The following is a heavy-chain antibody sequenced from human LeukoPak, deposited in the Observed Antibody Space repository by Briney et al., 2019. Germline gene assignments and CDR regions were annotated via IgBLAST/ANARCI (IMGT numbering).Heavy chain of an antibody. J-gene: IGHJ6*02. CDR1: GFTFSSYA. V-gene: IGHV3-30-3*01. CDR3: ARYGESYVPYYGMDV. Sequence: PGGSLRLSCAASGFTFSSYAMHWVRQAPGKGLEWVAVISYDGSNKYYADSVKGRFTISRDNSKNTLYLQMNSLRAEDTAVYYCARYGESYVPYYGMDVWGQGTTVTVSS. D-gene: IGHD3-10*01. CDR2: ISYDGSNK.